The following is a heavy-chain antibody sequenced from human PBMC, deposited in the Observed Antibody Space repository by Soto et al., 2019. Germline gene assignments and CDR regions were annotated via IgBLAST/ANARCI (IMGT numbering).Heavy chain of an antibody. CDR2: INHSGST. V-gene: IGHV4-34*01. J-gene: IGHJ4*02. Sequence: PSETLSLTCAVYGGSFSGYYWSWIRQPPGKGLEWIGEINHSGSTNYNPSLKSRVTISVDTSKNQFSLKLSSVTAADTAVYYCARDAYCGGDCSHYFDYWGQGTLVTVSS. CDR3: ARDAYCGGDCSHYFDY. CDR1: GGSFSGYY. D-gene: IGHD2-21*02.